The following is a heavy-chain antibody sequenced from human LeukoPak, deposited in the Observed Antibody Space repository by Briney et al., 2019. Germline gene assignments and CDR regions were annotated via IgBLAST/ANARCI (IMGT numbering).Heavy chain of an antibody. V-gene: IGHV3-49*04. CDR2: IRSKAYGGTA. D-gene: IGHD3-10*01. CDR3: TRYYYGSGSHFLFDY. CDR1: GLTFGDYA. Sequence: PGRSLRLSCTTSGLTFGDYAMTWVRQAPGKGLEWVGFIRSKAYGGTAEYAASVKGRFTFSRDDSKSIAYLQMNSLKTEDTAVYYCTRYYYGSGSHFLFDYWGQGTLVTVSS. J-gene: IGHJ4*02.